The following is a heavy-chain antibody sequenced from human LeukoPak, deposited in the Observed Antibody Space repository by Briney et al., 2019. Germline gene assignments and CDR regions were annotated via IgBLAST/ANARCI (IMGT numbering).Heavy chain of an antibody. Sequence: ASVKVSCKASGYTFTGFFMHWVRQAPGQGLEWMGWINPNIGDAYYAQKFQGRVTMTRDRSINTAYMELSRLTSDDTAVYYCARMELDGGDSIGFDSWGQGTLVTVSS. CDR2: INPNIGDA. CDR1: GYTFTGFF. J-gene: IGHJ5*01. D-gene: IGHD2-21*02. CDR3: ARMELDGGDSIGFDS. V-gene: IGHV1-2*02.